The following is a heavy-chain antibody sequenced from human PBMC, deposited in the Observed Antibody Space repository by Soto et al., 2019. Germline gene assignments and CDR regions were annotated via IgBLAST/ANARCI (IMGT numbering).Heavy chain of an antibody. V-gene: IGHV3-23*01. D-gene: IGHD3-22*01. CDR2: ISGSGGTT. CDR1: GFTFSSYA. Sequence: EVQLLESGGGLVQPGGSLRLSCAASGFTFSSYAMSWVRQAPGKGLEWVSAISGSGGTTYYADSVKGRFTISRDNSKNTLYLQMNSLRAEDTAVYYCAKDQLRDGVITDDYWGQGTLVTVSS. J-gene: IGHJ4*02. CDR3: AKDQLRDGVITDDY.